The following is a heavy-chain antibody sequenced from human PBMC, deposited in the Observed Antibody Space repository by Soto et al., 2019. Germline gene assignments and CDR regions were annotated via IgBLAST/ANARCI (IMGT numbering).Heavy chain of an antibody. J-gene: IGHJ4*02. D-gene: IGHD1-26*01. CDR2: IYYSGST. CDR3: ARRRRLQATSGSGYYFDY. V-gene: IGHV4-61*01. Sequence: PSETLSLTSTFSGGSVSSGSYYWSWIRKPPGKGLEWIGYIYYSGSTNYNPSLKSRVTISVDTSKNQFSLKLSSVTAADTAVYYCARRRRLQATSGSGYYFDYWGQGTLVTVSS. CDR1: GGSVSSGSYY.